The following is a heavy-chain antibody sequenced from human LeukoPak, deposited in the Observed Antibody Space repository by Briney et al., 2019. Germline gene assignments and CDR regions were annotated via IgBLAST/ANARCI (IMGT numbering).Heavy chain of an antibody. D-gene: IGHD4-17*01. CDR2: IYYSGST. Sequence: PSETLSLTCTVSGGSISSYYWGWIRQPPGKGLEWIGYIYYSGSTNYNPSLRSRVTISVDTSKNQFSLKLSSVTAADTAVYYCARPSGVGGDYAFDIWGQGTMVTVSS. CDR1: GGSISSYY. V-gene: IGHV4-59*08. CDR3: ARPSGVGGDYAFDI. J-gene: IGHJ3*02.